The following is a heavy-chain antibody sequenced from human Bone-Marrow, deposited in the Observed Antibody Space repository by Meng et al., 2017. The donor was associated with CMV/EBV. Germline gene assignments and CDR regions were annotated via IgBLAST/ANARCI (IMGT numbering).Heavy chain of an antibody. CDR3: ARGWGYCSSTSCYTNYYYYGMDV. CDR1: GFTFSDYY. CDR2: ISSSGSTI. Sequence: GESLKISCAASGFTFSDYYMSWIRQAPGKGLEWVSYISSSGSTIYYADSVKGRFTISRDNAKNSLYLQMNSLRAEDTAVYYCARGWGYCSSTSCYTNYYYYGMDVWGQGTTVTVPS. J-gene: IGHJ6*02. D-gene: IGHD2-2*01. V-gene: IGHV3-11*04.